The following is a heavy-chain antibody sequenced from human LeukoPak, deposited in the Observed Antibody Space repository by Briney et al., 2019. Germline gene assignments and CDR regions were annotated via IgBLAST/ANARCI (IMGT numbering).Heavy chain of an antibody. CDR1: GFTFSSYA. J-gene: IGHJ6*02. CDR3: AKDLGGSGYYYGMDV. D-gene: IGHD1-26*01. Sequence: PGGSLRLSCAASGFTFSSYAMSWVRQAPGKGLEWVSAISGSGGSTYYADSVKGRFTIFRDKSKDTLYLQMNSLRAEDTAVYYCAKDLGGSGYYYGMDVWGQGTTVTVSS. V-gene: IGHV3-23*01. CDR2: ISGSGGST.